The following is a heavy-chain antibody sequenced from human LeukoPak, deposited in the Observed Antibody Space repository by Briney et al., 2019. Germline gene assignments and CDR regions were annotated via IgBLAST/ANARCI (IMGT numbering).Heavy chain of an antibody. J-gene: IGHJ3*02. V-gene: IGHV3-9*03. Sequence: PGGSLRLSCAASGFTFADYAVHWVRQAPGKGLGWVSGISWNSGSIGYADSVKGRFTISRDNAKNSLYLQMNSLRAEDMALYYCAKANSSSAPSVAFDIWGQGTMVTVSS. CDR3: AKANSSSAPSVAFDI. CDR1: GFTFADYA. CDR2: ISWNSGSI. D-gene: IGHD6-6*01.